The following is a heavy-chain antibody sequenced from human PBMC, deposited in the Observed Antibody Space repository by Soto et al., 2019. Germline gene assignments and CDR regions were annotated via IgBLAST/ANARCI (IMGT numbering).Heavy chain of an antibody. CDR1: GFTFSSYW. Sequence: DVQLVESGGGLVQPGGSLRLSCEVSGFTFSSYWMTWVRQAPGKGLEWVANINKDGSEEKDVDSVKGRFIVSRDNGKSSMYLEMNSLRAEDTAVYYCAVSWYFGEFGLDVWGQGTRVTVSS. J-gene: IGHJ4*02. D-gene: IGHD3-10*01. CDR2: INKDGSEE. CDR3: AVSWYFGEFGLDV. V-gene: IGHV3-7*02.